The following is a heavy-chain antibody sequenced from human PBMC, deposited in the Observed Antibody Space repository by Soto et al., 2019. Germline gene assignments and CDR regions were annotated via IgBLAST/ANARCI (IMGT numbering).Heavy chain of an antibody. CDR3: AKRRGAGGHFDY. CDR1: GFTFTSYA. D-gene: IGHD2-15*01. Sequence: VQLLESGGGLVQPEGSLRLSCAASGFTFTSYAMGWVRQAPGKGLEWVSVISSGGSTYYADSVRGRFTISRDNSKDTLSLQMNGLRAEDTGVYYCAKRRGAGGHFDYWGQGALVTVFS. J-gene: IGHJ4*02. V-gene: IGHV3-23*01. CDR2: ISSGGST.